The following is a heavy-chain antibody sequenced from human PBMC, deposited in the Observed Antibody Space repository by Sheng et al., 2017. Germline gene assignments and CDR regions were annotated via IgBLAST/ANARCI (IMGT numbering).Heavy chain of an antibody. V-gene: IGHV1-18*01. J-gene: IGHJ4*02. CDR1: GYTFNDYD. CDR2: ISAYNGDT. CDR3: VRDLLHCGGDCFSDCFDY. D-gene: IGHD2-21*01. Sequence: QVQLVQSGAEVKKPGASVKVSCKTSGYTFNDYDIVWVRQAPGQGLEWMGWISAYNGDTNYAQRLQGRVTMTTDTSTSTAYMELRSLRSDDTAVYYCVRDLLHCGGDCFSDCFDYWGQGTLVTVSS.